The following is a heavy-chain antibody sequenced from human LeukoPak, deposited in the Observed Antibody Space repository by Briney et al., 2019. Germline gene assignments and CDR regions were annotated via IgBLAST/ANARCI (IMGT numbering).Heavy chain of an antibody. CDR1: GFTFNTYG. D-gene: IGHD5-12*01. V-gene: IGHV3-30*03. J-gene: IGHJ4*02. Sequence: GGSLRLSCAASGFTFNTYGMHWVRQAPGKGLEWLALISYDGSNKYYVDSVKGRFTISRDNSKNTLYLQMNSLRAEDTAVYYCARDQAGWLHGFDYWGQGTLVTVSS. CDR2: ISYDGSNK. CDR3: ARDQAGWLHGFDY.